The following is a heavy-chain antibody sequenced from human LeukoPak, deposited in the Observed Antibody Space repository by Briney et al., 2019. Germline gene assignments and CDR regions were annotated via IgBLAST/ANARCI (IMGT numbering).Heavy chain of an antibody. Sequence: ASAKVSCKASGYTFTSYGISWVRQAPGEGLEWMGWISAYTGNTNYAQKLQGRVTMTTDTSTSTAYMELRSLRSDDTAVYYCAREVSTLFDYWGQGTLVTVSS. CDR1: GYTFTSYG. J-gene: IGHJ4*02. V-gene: IGHV1-18*01. D-gene: IGHD5/OR15-5a*01. CDR2: ISAYTGNT. CDR3: AREVSTLFDY.